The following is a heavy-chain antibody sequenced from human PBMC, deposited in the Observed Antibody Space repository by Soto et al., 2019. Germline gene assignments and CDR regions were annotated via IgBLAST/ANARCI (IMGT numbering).Heavy chain of an antibody. CDR1: GGSISSSSSY. J-gene: IGHJ4*02. D-gene: IGHD6-13*01. Sequence: QLQLQESGPGLVKPSETLSLTCTVSGGSISSSSSYWGWIRQPPGKGLEWIGSIYYTGRTFYNPSLRRRVTISIDTSKAHFSLQLSSVTDAATAVYSCASHPPPGIAAAGTADDWGLGTMVTVAS. CDR2: IYYTGRT. V-gene: IGHV4-39*02. CDR3: ASHPPPGIAAAGTADD.